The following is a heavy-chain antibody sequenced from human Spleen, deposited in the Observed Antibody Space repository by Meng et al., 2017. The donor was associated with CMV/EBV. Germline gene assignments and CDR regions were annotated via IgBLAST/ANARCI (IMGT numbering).Heavy chain of an antibody. CDR3: ARDIIAAAGTGSYYGMDV. CDR1: GYSITSGYH. D-gene: IGHD6-13*01. Sequence: SETLSLTCNVSGYSITSGYHWGWIRQPPGKGLEWIGSIYHSGSTYYNPSLKSRVTISVDTSKNQFSLKLSSVTAADTAVYYCARDIIAAAGTGSYYGMDVWGQGTTVTVSS. CDR2: IYHSGST. J-gene: IGHJ6*02. V-gene: IGHV4-38-2*02.